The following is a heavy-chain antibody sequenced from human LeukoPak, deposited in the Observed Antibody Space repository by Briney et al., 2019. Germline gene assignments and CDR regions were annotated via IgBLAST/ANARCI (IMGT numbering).Heavy chain of an antibody. Sequence: GGSLRLSCAASGFTFSSYAMHRVRQAPGKGLEWVAVISYDGSNKYYADSVKGRFTISRDNSKNSLYLQMDSLRVEDTAVYYCVRDPSYGSSWYYYMDVWGKGTTVTVSS. CDR2: ISYDGSNK. D-gene: IGHD6-13*01. V-gene: IGHV3-30*07. CDR3: VRDPSYGSSWYYYMDV. J-gene: IGHJ6*03. CDR1: GFTFSSYA.